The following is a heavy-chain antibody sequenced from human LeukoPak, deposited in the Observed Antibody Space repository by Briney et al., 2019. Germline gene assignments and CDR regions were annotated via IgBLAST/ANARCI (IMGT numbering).Heavy chain of an antibody. CDR1: GYTFTGYY. CDR3: AKESGYEALYYFDY. J-gene: IGHJ4*02. V-gene: IGHV1-8*03. Sequence: ASVKVSCKASGYTFTGYYMHWVRQAPGQGLEWMGWMNPNSGNTGYAQKFQGRVTITRNTSISTAYMELSSLRSEDTAVYYCAKESGYEALYYFDYWGQGTLVTVSS. D-gene: IGHD5-12*01. CDR2: MNPNSGNT.